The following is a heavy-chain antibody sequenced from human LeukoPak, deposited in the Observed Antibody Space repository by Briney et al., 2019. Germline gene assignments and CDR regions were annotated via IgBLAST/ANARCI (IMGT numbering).Heavy chain of an antibody. Sequence: LSXTCAVYGGSFSGYYWSWIRQPPGKGLEWIGEINHSGSTNYNPSLKSRVTISVDTSKNQFSLKLSSVTAADTAVYYCATYRRGYSYGYDYWGQGTLVTVSS. CDR1: GGSFSGYY. D-gene: IGHD5-18*01. V-gene: IGHV4-34*01. CDR2: INHSGST. CDR3: ATYRRGYSYGYDY. J-gene: IGHJ4*02.